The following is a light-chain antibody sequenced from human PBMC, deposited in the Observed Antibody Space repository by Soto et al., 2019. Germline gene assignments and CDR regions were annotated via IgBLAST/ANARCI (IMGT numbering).Light chain of an antibody. J-gene: IGKJ1*01. Sequence: IRRTQSHSSLSASTGDRVTITCRASQDISSYLAWYQQKPGKAPKLLIYDASNLETGVPSKFSGSGSGTDFTFTISSLQHEDIATYYCQQYDNSPPTFGQGTKVDIK. CDR1: QDISSY. CDR3: QQYDNSPPT. V-gene: IGKV1-33*01. CDR2: DAS.